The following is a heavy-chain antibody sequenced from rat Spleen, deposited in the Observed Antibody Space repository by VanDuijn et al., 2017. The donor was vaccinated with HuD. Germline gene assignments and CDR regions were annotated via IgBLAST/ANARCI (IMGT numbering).Heavy chain of an antibody. Sequence: QVQLRESGPGLLQPSQTLSLTCTVSGFSLTSHHVSWVRQSPGKGLEWMGRMKYDGDTYYNPVLKSRLSISRDTSKSQVFLKKNSLQTEDIATYYCARANTIPAISLFDYWGQGVMVTVSS. D-gene: IGHD1-2*01. J-gene: IGHJ2*01. CDR2: MKYDGDT. CDR1: GFSLTSHH. CDR3: ARANTIPAISLFDY. V-gene: IGHV2S1*01.